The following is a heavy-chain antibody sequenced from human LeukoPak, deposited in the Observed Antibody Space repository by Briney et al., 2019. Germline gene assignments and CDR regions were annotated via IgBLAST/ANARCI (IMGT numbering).Heavy chain of an antibody. CDR3: ARSYSNHLFGMDV. J-gene: IGHJ6*02. CDR1: GFTVSSYY. V-gene: IGHV3-66*01. Sequence: SGGPLRLSCAASGFTVSSYYMTWVRQAPGKGLEWVSVMYSGGSTYYADSVKGRVAISRDNSQNTVFLQMNSVRVEDTAVYYCARSYSNHLFGMDVWGQGTAVTVS. CDR2: MYSGGST. D-gene: IGHD4-11*01.